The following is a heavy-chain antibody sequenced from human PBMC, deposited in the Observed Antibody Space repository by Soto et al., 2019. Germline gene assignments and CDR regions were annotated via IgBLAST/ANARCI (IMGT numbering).Heavy chain of an antibody. Sequence: TSETLSLTCTVSGGSISSGGYYWTWIRQHPGKGLEWIGYIYYSGITYYNPSLKSRVTISVDTSKNQFSLKLSSVTAADTAVYYCARQGSSSIYYYGMDVWGQGTTVTVSS. D-gene: IGHD6-6*01. CDR1: GGSISSGGYY. V-gene: IGHV4-31*03. CDR2: IYYSGIT. J-gene: IGHJ6*02. CDR3: ARQGSSSIYYYGMDV.